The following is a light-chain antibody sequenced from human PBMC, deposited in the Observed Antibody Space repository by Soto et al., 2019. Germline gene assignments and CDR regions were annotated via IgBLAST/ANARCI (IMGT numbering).Light chain of an antibody. V-gene: IGKV1-33*01. CDR3: QQYDTLIT. J-gene: IGKJ5*01. CDR1: QDIDTY. CDR2: AAS. Sequence: DIQMTQSPSTLPASVGDTVTITCRASQDIDTYLNWYQHKPGKAPQLLIYAASTLETGVPSRFSGSGSGADFSLTIGSLQPEDIATYYCQQYDTLITFGQGTRLEIK.